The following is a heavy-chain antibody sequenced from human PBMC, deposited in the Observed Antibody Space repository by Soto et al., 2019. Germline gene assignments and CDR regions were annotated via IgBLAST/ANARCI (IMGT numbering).Heavy chain of an antibody. J-gene: IGHJ4*02. V-gene: IGHV4-39*01. CDR1: GGSISSSSYY. CDR3: ARRGAAAAPYYFDS. Sequence: SETLSLTCTVSGGSISSSSYYWGWIRQPPGKGLEWIGSLYYSGSTYYNPSLKSRVTISVDTSKNQFSLKLSSVTAADTAVYYCARRGAAAAPYYFDSWGQGTLVTVSS. CDR2: LYYSGST. D-gene: IGHD6-13*01.